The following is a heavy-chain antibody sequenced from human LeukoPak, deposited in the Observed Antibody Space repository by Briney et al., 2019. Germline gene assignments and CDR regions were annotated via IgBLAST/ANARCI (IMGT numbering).Heavy chain of an antibody. J-gene: IGHJ6*03. CDR3: ARVPYYYYYMDV. Sequence: TSETLSLTCTVSGGSISSSSYYWGWIRQPPGKELEWIGSIYYSGSTYYNPSLKSRVTISVDTSKNQFSLKLSSVTAADTAVYYCARVPYYYYYMDVWGKGTTVTVSS. CDR1: GGSISSSSYY. V-gene: IGHV4-39*07. CDR2: IYYSGST.